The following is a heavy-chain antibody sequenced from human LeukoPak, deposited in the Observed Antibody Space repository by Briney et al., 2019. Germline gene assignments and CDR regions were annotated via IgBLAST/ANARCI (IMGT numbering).Heavy chain of an antibody. CDR3: ARGRYGSGSYYPLNFDY. CDR2: IFHTGNS. CDR1: GGSISTFY. V-gene: IGHV4-59*12. J-gene: IGHJ4*02. D-gene: IGHD3-10*01. Sequence: SETLSLTCTISGGSISTFYWSWLRQPPGKGLEWIAYIFHTGNSNYNPSLKSRVTISVDTSKNQFSLKLSSVTAADTAVYYCARGRYGSGSYYPLNFDYWGQGTLVTVSS.